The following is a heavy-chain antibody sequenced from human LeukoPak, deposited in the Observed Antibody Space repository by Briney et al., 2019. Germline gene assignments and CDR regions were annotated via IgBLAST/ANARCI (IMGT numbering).Heavy chain of an antibody. Sequence: GGSLRLSCAASGFNVSSNHMSWVRQAPGKGLEWVSYISSSGSTIYYADSVKGRFTISRDNAKNSLYLQMNSLRAEDTAVYYCARGLYYFDYWGQGTLVTVSS. CDR1: GFNVSSNH. V-gene: IGHV3-11*04. CDR2: ISSSGSTI. J-gene: IGHJ4*02. CDR3: ARGLYYFDY.